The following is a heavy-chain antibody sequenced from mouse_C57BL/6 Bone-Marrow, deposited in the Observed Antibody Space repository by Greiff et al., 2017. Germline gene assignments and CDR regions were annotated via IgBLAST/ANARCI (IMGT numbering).Heavy chain of an antibody. CDR1: GFTFSDYY. CDR3: ARVIDY. V-gene: IGHV5-16*01. Sequence: EVLLVESEGGLVQPGSSMKLSCTASGFTFSDYYMAWVRQVPEKGLEWVANINYDGSSTYYLDSLKSRFIISRDNAKNILYLQMSSLKSEDTATYYCARVIDYWGQGTTLTVSS. J-gene: IGHJ2*01. CDR2: INYDGSST.